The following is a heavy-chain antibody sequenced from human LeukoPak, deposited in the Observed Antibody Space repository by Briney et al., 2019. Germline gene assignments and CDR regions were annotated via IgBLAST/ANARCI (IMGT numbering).Heavy chain of an antibody. CDR3: AKDLHYGSADY. V-gene: IGHV3-74*01. J-gene: IGHJ4*02. CDR2: INPDGSTT. Sequence: PGGSLRLSCAASGFTFSNYWMHWDRQDPGKGLVWVSFINPDGSTTNYADSVKGRFTISRDNAKNALYLQMNSLRAEDTAVYYCAKDLHYGSADYWGQGTLVTVSS. D-gene: IGHD3-10*01. CDR1: GFTFSNYW.